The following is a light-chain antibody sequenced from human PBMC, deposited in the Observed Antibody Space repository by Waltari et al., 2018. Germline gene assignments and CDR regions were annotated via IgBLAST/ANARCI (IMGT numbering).Light chain of an antibody. CDR1: QSVSRH. CDR2: DAS. Sequence: EIVLTQSTGTLSLSPGERATLSCRASQSVSRHLAWYQQKPGQAPRLLIYDASTRATGIADRFSGSGSGTDFSLTISRLEPEDFAVYYCQKYGRLPATFGQGTKVEIK. V-gene: IGKV3-20*01. J-gene: IGKJ1*01. CDR3: QKYGRLPAT.